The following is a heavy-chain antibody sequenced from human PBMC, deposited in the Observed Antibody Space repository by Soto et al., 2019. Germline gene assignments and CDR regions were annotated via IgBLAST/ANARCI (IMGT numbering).Heavy chain of an antibody. CDR3: AKDRILGITRGLGAFDI. CDR2: ISGSGGST. D-gene: IGHD3-10*01. V-gene: IGHV3-23*01. CDR1: GFTFSSYA. J-gene: IGHJ3*02. Sequence: GGSLRLSCAASGFTFSSYAMSWVRQAPGKGLEWVSAISGSGGSTYYADSVKGRFTISRDNSKNTLYLQMNSLRAEDTAVYYCAKDRILGITRGLGAFDIWGQGTMVTVSS.